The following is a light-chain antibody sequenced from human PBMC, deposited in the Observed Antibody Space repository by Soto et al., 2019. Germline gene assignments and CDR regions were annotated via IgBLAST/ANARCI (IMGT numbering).Light chain of an antibody. CDR2: EVS. J-gene: IGLJ1*01. CDR3: SSYTSSSTYV. V-gene: IGLV2-18*02. CDR1: SSDVGSYNR. Sequence: QSALTQPPPVSGSPGQSVTISCTGTSSDVGSYNRVSWFQQPPGTAPKVMIYEVSNRPSGVPDRFSGSKSGNTASLTISGLQAEDEADYYCSSYTSSSTYVFGTGTKVTVL.